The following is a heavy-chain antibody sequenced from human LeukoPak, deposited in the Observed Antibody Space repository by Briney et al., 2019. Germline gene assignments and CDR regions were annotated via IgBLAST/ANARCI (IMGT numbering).Heavy chain of an antibody. CDR1: GGSFSGYY. V-gene: IGHV4-34*01. Sequence: NPSETLSLTCAVYGGSFSGYYWSWIRQPPGKGLEWIGEINHSGSTNYNPSLKSRVTISVDTSKNQISLKLSSVTAADTAVYYCARVGRGYSYGYAYWGQGTLVTVSS. D-gene: IGHD5-18*01. J-gene: IGHJ4*02. CDR3: ARVGRGYSYGYAY. CDR2: INHSGST.